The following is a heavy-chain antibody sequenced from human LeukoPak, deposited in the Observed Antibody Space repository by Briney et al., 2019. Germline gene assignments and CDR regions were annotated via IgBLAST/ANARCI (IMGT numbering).Heavy chain of an antibody. D-gene: IGHD2-21*02. CDR1: GFTFSTYW. CDR2: MNSDGSTI. Sequence: RGSLRLSCAASGFTFSTYWMYWVRQAPGKGLMWVSRMNSDGSTIRYADSVKGRFTISRDNAKNTLYLQMNSLRVEDTAVYYCARGMYGDSVGMDVWGQGTTVTVSS. V-gene: IGHV3-74*01. CDR3: ARGMYGDSVGMDV. J-gene: IGHJ6*02.